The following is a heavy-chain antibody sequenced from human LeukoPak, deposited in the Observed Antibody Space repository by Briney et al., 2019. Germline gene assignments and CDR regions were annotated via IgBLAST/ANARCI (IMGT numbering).Heavy chain of an antibody. CDR2: IRQDGITK. CDR1: GFTFTTYW. Sequence: PGGSLRLSCATSGFTFTTYWMSWVRQAPGKGLEWVANIRQDGITKYYVDSVKGRFTVSRDNGIYSLFLQMNSLRAEDTAVYYCARDKEGYWGQGTLVTVSS. V-gene: IGHV3-7*01. CDR3: ARDKEGY. J-gene: IGHJ4*02.